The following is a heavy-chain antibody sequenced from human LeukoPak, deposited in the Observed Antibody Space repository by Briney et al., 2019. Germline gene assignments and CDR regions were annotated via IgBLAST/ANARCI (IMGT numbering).Heavy chain of an antibody. Sequence: PSETQSLTCTVSGGSISSYYWSWIRQPPGKGLEWIGYIYYSGSTNYNPSLKSRVTISVDTSKNQFSLKLSSVTAADTAVYYCARASGIRYFDWLFLPFDYWGQGTLVTVSS. V-gene: IGHV4-59*01. CDR2: IYYSGST. CDR1: GGSISSYY. D-gene: IGHD3-9*01. J-gene: IGHJ4*02. CDR3: ARASGIRYFDWLFLPFDY.